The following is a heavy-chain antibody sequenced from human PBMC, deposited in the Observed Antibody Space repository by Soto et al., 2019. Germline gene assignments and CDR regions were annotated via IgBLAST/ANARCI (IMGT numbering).Heavy chain of an antibody. J-gene: IGHJ4*02. CDR1: GFTFSSYS. Sequence: EVQLVESGVGLVQPGGSLRLSCVASGFTFSSYSMVWVRQAPGKGLEWVSYIFTTGTTIYYADSVKGRFTVSRDNAKNSLFLLLNSLRAEDTAVYYCARDKDWAFDYWGQGTLVTVSS. D-gene: IGHD3-9*01. V-gene: IGHV3-48*03. CDR3: ARDKDWAFDY. CDR2: IFTTGTTI.